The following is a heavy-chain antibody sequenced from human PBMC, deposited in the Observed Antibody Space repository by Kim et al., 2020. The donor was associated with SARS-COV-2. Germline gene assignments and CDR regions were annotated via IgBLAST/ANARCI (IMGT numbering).Heavy chain of an antibody. CDR2: IIPIFGTA. Sequence: SVKVSCKASGGTFSSYAISWVRQAPGQGLEWMGGIIPIFGTANYAQKFQGRVTITADEFTSTAYMELSSLRSEDTAVYYCARVTYYYDSSGYYYYYYGMDVWGQGTTVTVSS. V-gene: IGHV1-69*13. D-gene: IGHD3-22*01. CDR3: ARVTYYYDSSGYYYYYYGMDV. J-gene: IGHJ6*02. CDR1: GGTFSSYA.